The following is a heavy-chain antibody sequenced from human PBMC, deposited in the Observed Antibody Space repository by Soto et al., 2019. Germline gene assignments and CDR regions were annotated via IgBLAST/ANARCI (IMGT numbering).Heavy chain of an antibody. J-gene: IGHJ5*02. CDR3: ARGVMATTPP. CDR1: GSTFSSYS. CDR2: ISSSSSYI. D-gene: IGHD2-21*01. Sequence: PGGSLRLSCAASGSTFSSYSMNWVRQAPGKGLEWVSSISSSSSYIYYADSVKGRFTISRDNAKNSLYLQMNSLRAEDTAVYYCARGVMATTPPWGQGTLVTVSS. V-gene: IGHV3-21*01.